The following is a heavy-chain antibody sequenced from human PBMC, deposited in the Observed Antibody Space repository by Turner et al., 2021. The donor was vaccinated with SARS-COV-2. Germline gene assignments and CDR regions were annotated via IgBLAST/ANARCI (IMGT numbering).Heavy chain of an antibody. D-gene: IGHD3-9*01. CDR3: ATHYDIVNPYYAPRGYSGMDV. Sequence: QVQLVQSGAEVKKPGASVKVSCKFSGYTLTELSMHWVRQAPGKGREWMGGFGPEDGKTIYAQNLQGSVTMTEDTSTDTAYMELRSLRSEDTAVYYCATHYDIVNPYYAPRGYSGMDVWGQGTAVTVSS. CDR1: GYTLTELS. J-gene: IGHJ6*02. CDR2: FGPEDGKT. V-gene: IGHV1-24*01.